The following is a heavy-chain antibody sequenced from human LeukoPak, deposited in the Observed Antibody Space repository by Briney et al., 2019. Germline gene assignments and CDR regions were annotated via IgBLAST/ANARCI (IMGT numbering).Heavy chain of an antibody. V-gene: IGHV1-2*06. CDR2: INPNSGGT. CDR1: GGTFSSYA. CDR3: ARVAVANWFDP. J-gene: IGHJ5*02. Sequence: GASVKVSCKASGGTFSSYAISWVRQAPGQGLEWMGRINPNSGGTNYAQKFQGRVTMTRDTSISAAYMELSRLRSDDTAVYYCARVAVANWFDPWGQGTLVTVSS. D-gene: IGHD2-15*01.